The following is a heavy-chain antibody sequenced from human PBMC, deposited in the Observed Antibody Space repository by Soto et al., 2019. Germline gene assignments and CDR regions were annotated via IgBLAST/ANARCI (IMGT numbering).Heavy chain of an antibody. CDR1: SGSMTSSNW. Sequence: SETLSLTSSVASGSMTSSNWWYRVRQSPGKGLEWIGEAHHSGRTNYSPSLKSRVTISVDKSKNHFSLKWSSVTAADTAVYYCARSEATGLDYWGQGTLVTVS. CDR3: ARSEATGLDY. D-gene: IGHD1-26*01. V-gene: IGHV4-4*02. J-gene: IGHJ4*02. CDR2: AHHSGRT.